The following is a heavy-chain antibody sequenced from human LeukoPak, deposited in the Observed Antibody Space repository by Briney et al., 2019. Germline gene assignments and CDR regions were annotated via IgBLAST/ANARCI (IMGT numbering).Heavy chain of an antibody. CDR3: ARVLLWSSGWVLFDP. CDR2: IYHSGST. Sequence: SETLSLTCAVSGGSISSGGYYWSWIRQPPGKGLEWIGYIYHSGSTYYNPSLKSRVTISVDRSKNQFSLKLSSVTAADTAVYYWARVLLWSSGWVLFDPWGQGTRVTVST. D-gene: IGHD6-19*01. J-gene: IGHJ5*02. V-gene: IGHV4-30-2*01. CDR1: GGSISSGGYY.